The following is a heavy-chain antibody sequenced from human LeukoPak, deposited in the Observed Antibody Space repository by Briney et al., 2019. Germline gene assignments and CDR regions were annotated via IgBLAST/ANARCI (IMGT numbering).Heavy chain of an antibody. V-gene: IGHV1-18*01. J-gene: IGHJ4*02. D-gene: IGHD5-12*01. CDR2: ISAYNGNT. CDR1: GYTLRSYG. Sequence: ASVKVSCKASGYTLRSYGISWVRQAPGQGLEWMGWISAYNGNTNFAQEFQGRVTMTTDTSTSTASMEQRSLRSDDTAVYYCARDQGIYNHRIIDSWGQGTLVTVSS. CDR3: ARDQGIYNHRIIDS.